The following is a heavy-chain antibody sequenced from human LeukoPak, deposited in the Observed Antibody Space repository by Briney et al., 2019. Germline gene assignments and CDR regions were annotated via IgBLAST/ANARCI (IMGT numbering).Heavy chain of an antibody. Sequence: SVKVSCKASGGTFSSYAISWVRQAPGQGLEWMGGIIPIFGTANYAQKFQGRVTITADESTSTAYMELSSLRSDDTAVYYCARGVYMATPDYWGQGTLVTVSS. J-gene: IGHJ4*02. D-gene: IGHD3-10*01. V-gene: IGHV1-69*13. CDR3: ARGVYMATPDY. CDR1: GGTFSSYA. CDR2: IIPIFGTA.